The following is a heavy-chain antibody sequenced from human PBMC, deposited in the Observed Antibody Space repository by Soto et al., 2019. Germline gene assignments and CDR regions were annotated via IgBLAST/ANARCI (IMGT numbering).Heavy chain of an antibody. D-gene: IGHD2-2*01. J-gene: IGHJ4*02. CDR3: ARARGVVIPAAID. CDR2: INAAHGNT. Sequence: QVQLVQSGAEVKKPGASVKVSCKASGYTFTTYTMYWVRQAPGQRLEWMGWINAAHGNTEYSQKFQGRVTITRDTSAGTAYMELSSLRSEDTAVDYCARARGVVIPAAIDWGQGTLVTVSS. CDR1: GYTFTTYT. V-gene: IGHV1-3*01.